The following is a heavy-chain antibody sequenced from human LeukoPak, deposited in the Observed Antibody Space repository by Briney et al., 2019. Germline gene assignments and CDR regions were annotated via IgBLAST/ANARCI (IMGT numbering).Heavy chain of an antibody. CDR3: ARGALHVFDY. V-gene: IGHV3-48*03. Sequence: GGSLRLPCAASGFTFSDYEINWVRQAPGKGLEWVSCISTSGSTTYYADSVKGRFTISRDNAKNSLFLQMNTLTAEDTAVYYCARGALHVFDYWGQGTPVTVSS. D-gene: IGHD3-10*02. CDR2: ISTSGSTT. J-gene: IGHJ4*02. CDR1: GFTFSDYE.